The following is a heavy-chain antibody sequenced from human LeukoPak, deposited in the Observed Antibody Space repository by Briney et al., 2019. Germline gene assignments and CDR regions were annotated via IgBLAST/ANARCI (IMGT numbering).Heavy chain of an antibody. V-gene: IGHV3-48*04. CDR3: ARVRDYGDYAWDY. CDR1: GFTFISYT. CDR2: ITIDGSTT. J-gene: IGHJ4*02. D-gene: IGHD4-17*01. Sequence: GGSLRLSCAASGFTFISYTMNWVRQAAGKGLEWISKITIDGSTTYYADSVKGRFTISRDNAKNSLYLQMDSLRAEDTAVYYCARVRDYGDYAWDYWGQGTLVTVSS.